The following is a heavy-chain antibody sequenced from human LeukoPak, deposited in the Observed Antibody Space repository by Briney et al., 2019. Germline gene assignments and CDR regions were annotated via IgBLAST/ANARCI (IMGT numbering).Heavy chain of an antibody. V-gene: IGHV3-21*01. CDR1: GFTFSSYS. CDR2: ISSSSSYI. CDR3: AREKRDYGDYVRGGWFDP. D-gene: IGHD4-17*01. J-gene: IGHJ5*02. Sequence: PGGSLRLSCAASGFTFSSYSMNWVRQAPGKGLEWVSSISSSSSYIYYADSVKGRFTISRDNAKNSLYLQMNSLRAEDTAVYYCAREKRDYGDYVRGGWFDPWGQGTLVTVSS.